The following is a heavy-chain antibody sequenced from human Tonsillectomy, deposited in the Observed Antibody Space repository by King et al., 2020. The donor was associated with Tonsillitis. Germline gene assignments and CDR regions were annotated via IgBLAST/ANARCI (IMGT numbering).Heavy chain of an antibody. D-gene: IGHD6-19*01. CDR3: ARMRAVTGVGFDYFDY. J-gene: IGHJ4*02. V-gene: IGHV2-70*01. Sequence: VTLKESGPALVKPTQTLTLTCTFSGFSLSTHEMCVPWIRQPPGKALEWLALIAWDDDKYYSPSLKTRLTISKDTSRNQVVLTMTNMDPVDTATYYCARMRAVTGVGFDYFDYWGQGSLVTVSS. CDR2: IAWDDDK. CDR1: GFSLSTHEMC.